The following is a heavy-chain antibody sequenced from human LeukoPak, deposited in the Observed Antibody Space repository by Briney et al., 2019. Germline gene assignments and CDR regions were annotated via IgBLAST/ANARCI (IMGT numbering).Heavy chain of an antibody. CDR3: AGGTDRNVYWFDP. J-gene: IGHJ5*02. V-gene: IGHV4-4*07. Sequence: GSLRLSCTVSGGSISGNFWNWVRQPAGKGLEWIGRIYSSGSTNYNPSLKSRVTMSVDTSRNQFSLKLSSVTAADTAVYYCAGGTDRNVYWFDPWGQGTLSPSPQ. CDR2: IYSSGST. CDR1: GGSISGNF. D-gene: IGHD3-22*01.